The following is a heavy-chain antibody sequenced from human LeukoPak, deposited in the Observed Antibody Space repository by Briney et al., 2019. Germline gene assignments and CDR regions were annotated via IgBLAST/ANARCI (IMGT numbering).Heavy chain of an antibody. V-gene: IGHV4-59*12. CDR1: GVSFSSYY. Sequence: WETLSLTCTVSGVSFSSYYWRWIRQPPGKGLEWIWYIYYSGSTNYNPSLKSRVTISVDTSKNQFSLKLSSVTAADTAVYYCARDGSDAFDIWGQGTMVTVSS. D-gene: IGHD3-10*01. CDR3: ARDGSDAFDI. J-gene: IGHJ3*02. CDR2: IYYSGST.